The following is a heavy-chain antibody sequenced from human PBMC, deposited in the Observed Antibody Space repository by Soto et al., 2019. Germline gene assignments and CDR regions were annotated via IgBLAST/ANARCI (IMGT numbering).Heavy chain of an antibody. Sequence: QVQLQESGPGLVKPSETLSLTCSVSGGSISTYYWRWIRQSPGKGLEFIGCIFSSGGTNYNPALKSRITISRDTSKNQLSLKLTSVTAADTAVYFCAKLQYTGVTPLDIWCQGTMVTVSS. D-gene: IGHD1-26*01. CDR2: IFSSGGT. CDR1: GGSISTYY. V-gene: IGHV4-59*01. CDR3: AKLQYTGVTPLDI. J-gene: IGHJ3*02.